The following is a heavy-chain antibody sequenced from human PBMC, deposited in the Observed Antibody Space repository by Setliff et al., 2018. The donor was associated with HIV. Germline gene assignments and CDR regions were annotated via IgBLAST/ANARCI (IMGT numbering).Heavy chain of an antibody. D-gene: IGHD6-13*01. CDR2: VNHSGNT. CDR3: ARGARLLAGYSDRWDYYYMAV. Sequence: KPSETLSLTCTVSGGSISSYYWSWIRQPPGKGLEWIGEVNHSGNTNYNPSLNSRVTISIDTSKNQFSLKLRSVTAADTAVYYCARGARLLAGYSDRWDYYYMAVWGKGTTVTVSS. V-gene: IGHV4-34*01. CDR1: GGSISSYY. J-gene: IGHJ6*03.